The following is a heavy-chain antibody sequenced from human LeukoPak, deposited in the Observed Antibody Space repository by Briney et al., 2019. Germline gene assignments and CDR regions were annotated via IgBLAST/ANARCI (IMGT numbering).Heavy chain of an antibody. CDR3: AKVLYSSGFYGNY. Sequence: GGSLRLSCAASGFTFSTYEMNWVRQAPGKGLEWVSYISSSGGSIYSADSVKGRFTISRDNSKNTLYLQMNSLRGEDTAVYYCAKVLYSSGFYGNYWGQGTLVTVSS. CDR1: GFTFSTYE. CDR2: ISSSGGSI. D-gene: IGHD6-19*01. J-gene: IGHJ4*02. V-gene: IGHV3-23*01.